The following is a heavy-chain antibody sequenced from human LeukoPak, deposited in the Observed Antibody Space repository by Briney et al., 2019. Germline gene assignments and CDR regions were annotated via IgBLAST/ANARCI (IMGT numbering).Heavy chain of an antibody. CDR3: ARDPPSYYYDSSGYEPVDY. D-gene: IGHD3-22*01. CDR2: IYYSGST. CDR1: GGSISSSSYY. V-gene: IGHV4-39*07. J-gene: IGHJ4*02. Sequence: SETLSLTCTVSGGSISSSSYYWGWIRQPPGMGLEWIGSIYYSGSTYYNPSLKSRVTISVDTSKNQFSLKLSSVTAADTAVYYYARDPPSYYYDSSGYEPVDYWGQGTLVTVSS.